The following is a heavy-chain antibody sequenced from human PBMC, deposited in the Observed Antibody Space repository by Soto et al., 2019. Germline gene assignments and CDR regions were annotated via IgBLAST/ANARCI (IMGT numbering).Heavy chain of an antibody. CDR1: GGSISSGGYY. J-gene: IGHJ5*02. Sequence: KPSETLSLTCTVSGGSISSGGYYWSWIRQHPGKGLEWIGYIYYSGSTYYNPSLKSRVTISVDTSKNQFSLKLSSVTAADTAVYYCARDPVPVAGHEGWGLRFDPWGQGTLVTVSS. D-gene: IGHD6-19*01. CDR2: IYYSGST. V-gene: IGHV4-31*03. CDR3: ARDPVPVAGHEGWGLRFDP.